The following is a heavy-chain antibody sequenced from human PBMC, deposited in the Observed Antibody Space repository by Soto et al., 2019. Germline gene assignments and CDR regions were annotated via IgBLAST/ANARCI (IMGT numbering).Heavy chain of an antibody. CDR3: ANRDTSMVTRYYYGMDV. CDR2: ISYDGSNK. Sequence: GSLRLSCAASGFTFSSYGMHWVRQAPGKGLEWVAVISYDGSNKYYADSVKGRFTISRDNSKNTLYLQMNSLRAEDTAVYYCANRDTSMVTRYYYGMDVWGQGTTVTVSS. V-gene: IGHV3-30*18. D-gene: IGHD5-18*01. CDR1: GFTFSSYG. J-gene: IGHJ6*02.